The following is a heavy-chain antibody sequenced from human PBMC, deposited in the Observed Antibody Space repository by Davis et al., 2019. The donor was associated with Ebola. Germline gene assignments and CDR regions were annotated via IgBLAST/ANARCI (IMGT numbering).Heavy chain of an antibody. CDR2: ISGSGGST. J-gene: IGHJ5*02. V-gene: IGHV3-23*01. CDR3: AKDRGGIAAVTAWFDP. Sequence: GESLKISCAASGFTFSSYAMSWVRQAPGKGLEWVSAISGSGGSTYYADSVKGRFTISRDNSKNTLYLQMNSLRAEDTAVYYCAKDRGGIAAVTAWFDPWGQGTLDTVSS. CDR1: GFTFSSYA. D-gene: IGHD6-13*01.